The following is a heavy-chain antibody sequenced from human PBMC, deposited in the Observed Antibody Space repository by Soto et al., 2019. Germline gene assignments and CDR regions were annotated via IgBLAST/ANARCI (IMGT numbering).Heavy chain of an antibody. Sequence: QVQLMESGGGVVQPGRSLRLSCAASGFTFSNYGMHWVRQAPGKGLEWVAVISYDGSNKYYADSVKGRLTISRDNSKNTLYLQMNSLRAEDTAVYYCAKVTGYSSSWLPFDYWGQGTLVTVSS. J-gene: IGHJ4*02. CDR2: ISYDGSNK. D-gene: IGHD6-13*01. CDR3: AKVTGYSSSWLPFDY. CDR1: GFTFSNYG. V-gene: IGHV3-30*18.